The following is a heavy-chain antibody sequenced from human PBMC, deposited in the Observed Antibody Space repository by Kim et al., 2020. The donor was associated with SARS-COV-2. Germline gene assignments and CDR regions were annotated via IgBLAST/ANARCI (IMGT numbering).Heavy chain of an antibody. D-gene: IGHD4-17*01. CDR2: EGRPT. CDR3: SSPTVG. V-gene: IGHV3-74*01. J-gene: IGHJ4*02. Sequence: EGRPTIYADSVKGRCNISRDNAKNTLYLQMNSLRAEDTALYYCSSPTVGWGQGTLVTVSS.